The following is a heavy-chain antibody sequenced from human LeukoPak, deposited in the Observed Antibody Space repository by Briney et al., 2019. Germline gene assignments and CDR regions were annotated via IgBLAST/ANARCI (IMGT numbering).Heavy chain of an antibody. V-gene: IGHV3-23*01. CDR3: AKRVRDGYNSPIDY. J-gene: IGHJ4*02. CDR2: VSYNGAET. D-gene: IGHD5-24*01. Sequence: GGSLRPSCAASGFTFSNYDMNWVRQAPGKGLEWVSGVSYNGAETYYVDSVKGRFIISRDTSKNTLCLQMNSLRAEDTAVYYCAKRVRDGYNSPIDYWGQGTLVTVSS. CDR1: GFTFSNYD.